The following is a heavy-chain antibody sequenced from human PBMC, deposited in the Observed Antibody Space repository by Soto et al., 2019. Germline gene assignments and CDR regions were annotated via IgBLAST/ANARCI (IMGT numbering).Heavy chain of an antibody. V-gene: IGHV4-31*03. CDR1: GGSMSSGGHY. CDR2: IYYTGST. CDR3: AREFAARGGVSFGIDY. J-gene: IGHJ4*02. Sequence: QVQLQELGPGLVKPSQTLSLTCTVSGGSMSSGGHYWSWIRQRPGKGLEWIGFIYYTGSTYYNPSLKTRVNMSVDTSKNQFSLKLTSVTAADTAVYYCAREFAARGGVSFGIDYWGQGTLVTVSS. D-gene: IGHD3-16*01.